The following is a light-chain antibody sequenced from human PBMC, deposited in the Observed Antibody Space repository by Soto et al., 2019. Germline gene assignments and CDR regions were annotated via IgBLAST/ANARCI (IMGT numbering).Light chain of an antibody. CDR2: DNN. CDR3: GTWDSSLSVV. Sequence: QSVLTQPPSVSAAPGQKVTISCSGSSSNIGNNYVSWYQQLPGTAPKLLIYDNNKRPSGIPDRFSGSKSGTSATLGITGLQTGDEADYYCGTWDSSLSVVXGGGTTLTV. J-gene: IGLJ2*01. V-gene: IGLV1-51*01. CDR1: SSNIGNNY.